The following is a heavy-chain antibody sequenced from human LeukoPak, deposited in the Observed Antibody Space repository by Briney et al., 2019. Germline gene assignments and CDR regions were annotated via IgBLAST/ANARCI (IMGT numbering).Heavy chain of an antibody. CDR1: GGSISSYY. CDR3: AKNPPDYDILTGYDNWYFDL. V-gene: IGHV4-59*04. Sequence: PSETLSLTCTVSGGSISSYYWSWIRQPPGKGLEWIGSIYHSGSTYYNPSLKSRVTISVDTSKNQFSLKLSSVTAADTAVYYCAKNPPDYDILTGYDNWYFDLWGRGTLVTVSS. D-gene: IGHD3-9*01. CDR2: IYHSGST. J-gene: IGHJ2*01.